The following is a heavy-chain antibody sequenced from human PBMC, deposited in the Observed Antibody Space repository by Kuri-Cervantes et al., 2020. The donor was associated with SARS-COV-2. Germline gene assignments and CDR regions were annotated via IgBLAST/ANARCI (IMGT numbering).Heavy chain of an antibody. CDR1: GYTFTGYY. CDR3: ATHPIYYYDSSGYYVRGSGWLDY. D-gene: IGHD3-22*01. J-gene: IGHJ4*02. CDR2: INPNSGGT. V-gene: IGHV1-2*02. Sequence: ASVKVSCKASGYTFTGYYMHWVRQAPGQGLEWMGWINPNSGGTNYAQKFQGRVTMTEDTSTDTAYMELSSLRSEDTAVYYCATHPIYYYDSSGYYVRGSGWLDYWGQGTLVTVSS.